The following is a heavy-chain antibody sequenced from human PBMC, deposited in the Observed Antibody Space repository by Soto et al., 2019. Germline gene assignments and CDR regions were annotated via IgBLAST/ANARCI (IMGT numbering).Heavy chain of an antibody. V-gene: IGHV4-34*01. J-gene: IGHJ6*03. CDR3: AREDSSPPGGQEGYMDV. CDR2: INHSGST. CDR1: GGSFSGYY. Sequence: SETLSLTCAVYGGSFSGYYWSWIRQPPGKGLEWIGEINHSGSTNYNPSLKSRVTISVDTSKNQFSLKLSSVTAADTAVYYCAREDSSPPGGQEGYMDVWGKGTTVTVSS. D-gene: IGHD6-13*01.